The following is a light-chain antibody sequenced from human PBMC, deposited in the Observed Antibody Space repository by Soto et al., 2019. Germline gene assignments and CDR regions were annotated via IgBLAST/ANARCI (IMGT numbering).Light chain of an antibody. J-gene: IGKJ1*01. CDR3: QHYSNWPPWT. Sequence: EIVMTQSPATLSVSPGERATLSCRASQSVSSNLAWYQQKPGQAPRLLIYGASTRATGIPARFSGSGSGTEFTLTISSLQSEDFAVYYCQHYSNWPPWTFVQGTKVEV. CDR2: GAS. CDR1: QSVSSN. V-gene: IGKV3-15*01.